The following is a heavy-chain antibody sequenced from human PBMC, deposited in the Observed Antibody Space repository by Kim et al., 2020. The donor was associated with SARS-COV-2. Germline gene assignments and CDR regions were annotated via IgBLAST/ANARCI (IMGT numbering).Heavy chain of an antibody. J-gene: IGHJ4*02. CDR3: AAGTGNSNY. Sequence: VDSVTGRITITRDDAKNSLYLQMDSLRVEDTAMYYCAAGTGNSNYWGQGTLVTVSS. V-gene: IGHV3-7*03. D-gene: IGHD1-7*01.